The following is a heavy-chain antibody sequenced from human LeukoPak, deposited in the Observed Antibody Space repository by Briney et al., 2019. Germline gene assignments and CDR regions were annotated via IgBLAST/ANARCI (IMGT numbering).Heavy chain of an antibody. D-gene: IGHD3-10*01. V-gene: IGHV4-34*01. J-gene: IGHJ5*02. Sequence: SETLSLTCAVYGGSFSGYYWSWIRQPPGKGLEWIGEINHSGSTNYNPSLKSRVTISVDTSKNQFSLKLSSVTAADTAVYYCARHSRPGYYGSGLNAWGQGTLVTVSS. CDR1: GGSFSGYY. CDR3: ARHSRPGYYGSGLNA. CDR2: INHSGST.